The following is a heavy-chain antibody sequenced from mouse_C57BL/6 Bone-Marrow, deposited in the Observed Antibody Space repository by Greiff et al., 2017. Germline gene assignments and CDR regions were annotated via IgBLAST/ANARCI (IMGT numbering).Heavy chain of an antibody. V-gene: IGHV5-6*01. CDR3: ARHGTGTNFDY. Sequence: EVKVVESGGDLVKPGGSLKLSCAASGFTFSSYGMSWVRQTPDKRLEWVATISSGGSYTYYPDSVKGRFTISRDNAKKTLYLQMSSLKSEDTAMYYCARHGTGTNFDYWGQGTTLTVSS. CDR1: GFTFSSYG. CDR2: ISSGGSYT. D-gene: IGHD4-1*01. J-gene: IGHJ2*01.